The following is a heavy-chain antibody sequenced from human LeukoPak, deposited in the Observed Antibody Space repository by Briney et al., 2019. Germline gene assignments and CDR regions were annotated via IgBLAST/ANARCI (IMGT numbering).Heavy chain of an antibody. D-gene: IGHD2-21*01. J-gene: IGHJ6*02. Sequence: GGSLRLSCAASGFTFSSYSMNWVRQAPGKGLEWVSSISSSSYIYYADSVKGRFTISRDNAKNSLHLQMNSLRAEDTAVYYCARDSSYDYYGMDVWGQGTTVTVSS. CDR3: ARDSSYDYYGMDV. CDR2: ISSSSYI. CDR1: GFTFSSYS. V-gene: IGHV3-21*01.